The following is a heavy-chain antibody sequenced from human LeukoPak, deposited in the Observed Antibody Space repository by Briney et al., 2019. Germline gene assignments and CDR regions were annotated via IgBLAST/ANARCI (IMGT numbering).Heavy chain of an antibody. V-gene: IGHV3-7*04. J-gene: IGHJ2*01. CDR3: ARVRGLWYFDP. CDR1: GFSFSSSW. Sequence: GGSLRLSCAASGFSFSSSWMTWVRQVPGKGLEWVANIKQDGSEKYYVDSVKGRFTISRDYARNSLYLQMNSLRAEDTAVYYCARVRGLWYFDPWGRGTLVTVSS. CDR2: IKQDGSEK.